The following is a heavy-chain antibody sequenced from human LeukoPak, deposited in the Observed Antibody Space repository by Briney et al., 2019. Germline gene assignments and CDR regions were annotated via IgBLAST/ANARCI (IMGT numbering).Heavy chain of an antibody. J-gene: IGHJ4*02. CDR2: IYYSGST. CDR3: ARESNIRFLEWLLHY. D-gene: IGHD3-3*01. Sequence: PSETLSLTCTVSGDSISSGDYYWSWIRQPPGKGLEWIGYIYYSGSTYYNPSLKSRVTISVDTSKNQFSLKLSSVTAADTAVYYCARESNIRFLEWLLHYWGQGTLVTVSS. V-gene: IGHV4-30-4*08. CDR1: GDSISSGDYY.